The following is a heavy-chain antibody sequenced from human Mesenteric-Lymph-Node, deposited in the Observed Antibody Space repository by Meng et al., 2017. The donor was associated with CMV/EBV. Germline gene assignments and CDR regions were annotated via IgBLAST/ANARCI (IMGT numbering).Heavy chain of an antibody. CDR2: IKQDGSEK. J-gene: IGHJ4*02. CDR3: ARDYDTSGYYKD. CDR1: GFTFSSYW. D-gene: IGHD3-22*01. V-gene: IGHV3-7*01. Sequence: LSLTCAASGFTFSSYWMSWVRQAPGKGLEWVANIKQDGSEKYYVDSVKGRFTISRDNAKNSLYLQMNSLRAEDTAVYYCARDYDTSGYYKDWGQGTLVTVSS.